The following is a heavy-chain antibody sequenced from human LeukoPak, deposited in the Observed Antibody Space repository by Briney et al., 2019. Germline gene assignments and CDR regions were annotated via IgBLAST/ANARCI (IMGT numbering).Heavy chain of an antibody. V-gene: IGHV4-59*01. J-gene: IGHJ4*02. CDR1: GGSISSYY. D-gene: IGHD3-22*01. CDR3: ARSGSYYYDSSGSFFDY. Sequence: SETLSLTCTVSGGSISSYYCSWIRQPPGKGLEWIGYIYYSGSTKYNPCLKSRVTISVDTSKNQFSLKLSSVAAADTAVYYCARSGSYYYDSSGSFFDYWGQGTLVTVSS. CDR2: IYYSGST.